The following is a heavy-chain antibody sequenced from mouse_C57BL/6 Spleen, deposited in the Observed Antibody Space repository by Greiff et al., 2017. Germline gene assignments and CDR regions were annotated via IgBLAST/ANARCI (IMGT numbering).Heavy chain of an antibody. CDR1: GFSLTSYG. D-gene: IGHD2-2*01. J-gene: IGHJ1*03. CDR2: IWSGGST. V-gene: IGHV2-2*01. Sequence: VKVEESGPGLVQPSQSLSITCTVSGFSLTSYGVHWVRQSPGKGLEWLGVIWSGGSTDYNAAFISRLSISKDNSKSQVFFKMNSLQADDTAIYYCARKRNGYYGYFDVWGTGTTVTVSS. CDR3: ARKRNGYYGYFDV.